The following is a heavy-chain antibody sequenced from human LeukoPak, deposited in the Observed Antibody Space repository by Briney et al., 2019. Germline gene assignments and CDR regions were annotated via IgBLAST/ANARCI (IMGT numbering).Heavy chain of an antibody. Sequence: ASVKVSFKSSGYTFTSYYMHWLRQAPGQGLEWMGIINPSGGSTSNAQKFHGRVTMTRDTSTSTVYMELSSLRSEDTAVYYCAREVTGTSTFGFDYWGQGTLVTVSS. CDR3: AREVTGTSTFGFDY. V-gene: IGHV1-46*01. CDR1: GYTFTSYY. CDR2: INPSGGST. D-gene: IGHD1-7*01. J-gene: IGHJ4*02.